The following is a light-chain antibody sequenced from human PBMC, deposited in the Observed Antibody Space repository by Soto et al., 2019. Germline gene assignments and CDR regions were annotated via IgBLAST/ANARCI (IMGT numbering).Light chain of an antibody. V-gene: IGLV2-14*03. CDR1: SSDVGYYDF. CDR3: SSYTSTTTLVI. Sequence: QSVLTQPASVSGSPGQSITISCTGTSSDVGYYDFVSWYQQHPGKAPKLMIYDVNSRPSGVSNRFSGSKSGNTASLTISGLQAEDEADYYCSSYTSTTTLVIFGGGTQLTVL. CDR2: DVN. J-gene: IGLJ2*01.